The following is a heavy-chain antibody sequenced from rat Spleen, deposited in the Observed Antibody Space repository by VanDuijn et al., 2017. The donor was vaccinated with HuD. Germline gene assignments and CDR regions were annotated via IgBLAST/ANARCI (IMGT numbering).Heavy chain of an antibody. CDR3: ARRAGSLFDY. V-gene: IGHV5-29*01. Sequence: EVQLVESGGGLLQPGRSLKLSCATSGFTFSNYGMAWVRQAPTKGLEWVATISYDGSSTYYRDSVKGRFTISRDNAKSTLYLQMDSLGSEDTATYYCARRAGSLFDYWGQGVMVTVSS. D-gene: IGHD5-1*01. CDR1: GFTFSNYG. J-gene: IGHJ2*01. CDR2: ISYDGSST.